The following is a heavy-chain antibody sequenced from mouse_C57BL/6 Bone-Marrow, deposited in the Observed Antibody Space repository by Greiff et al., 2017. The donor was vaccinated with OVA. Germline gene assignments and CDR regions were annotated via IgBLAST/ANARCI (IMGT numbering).Heavy chain of an antibody. J-gene: IGHJ1*03. V-gene: IGHV1-15*01. D-gene: IGHD4-1*01. CDR1: GYTFTDYE. CDR3: TRDWDRYFDV. CDR2: IDPETGGT. Sequence: VKLMESGAELVRPGASVTLSCKASGYTFTDYEMHWVKQTPVHGLEWIGAIDPETGGTAYNQKFKGKAILTADTSSSTAYLELRSLTSEESAGYYCTRDWDRYFDVWGTGTTVTVSS.